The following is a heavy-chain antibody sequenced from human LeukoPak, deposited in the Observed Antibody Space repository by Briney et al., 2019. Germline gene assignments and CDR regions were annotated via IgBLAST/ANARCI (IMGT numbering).Heavy chain of an antibody. CDR3: ARVHDSSGYYYPAYYYYYYMDV. Sequence: GGSLRLSCAASGFTFSSYWMSWVRRAPGKGLEWVANIKQDGSEKYYVDSVKGRFTISRDNAKNSLYLQMNSLRAEDTAVYYCARVHDSSGYYYPAYYYYYYMDVWGKGTTVTVSS. V-gene: IGHV3-7*01. CDR1: GFTFSSYW. D-gene: IGHD3-22*01. J-gene: IGHJ6*03. CDR2: IKQDGSEK.